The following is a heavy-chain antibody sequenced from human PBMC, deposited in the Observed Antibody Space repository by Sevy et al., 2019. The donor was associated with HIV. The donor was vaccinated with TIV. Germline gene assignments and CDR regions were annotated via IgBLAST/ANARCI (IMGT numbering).Heavy chain of an antibody. Sequence: SETLSLTCAVSGGSISSGGYSWSWIRQPPGKGLEWIGYIYHSGSTYYNPSLKSRVTISVDRSKNQFSLKLSSVTAADTAVYYCASSHFWSGFGWFDPWGQGTLVTVSS. CDR2: IYHSGST. CDR3: ASSHFWSGFGWFDP. V-gene: IGHV4-30-2*01. D-gene: IGHD3-3*02. J-gene: IGHJ5*02. CDR1: GGSISSGGYS.